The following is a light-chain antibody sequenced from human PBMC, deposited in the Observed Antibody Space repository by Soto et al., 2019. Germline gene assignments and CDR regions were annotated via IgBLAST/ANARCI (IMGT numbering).Light chain of an antibody. CDR1: SSDVGSYNL. CDR2: EGS. CDR3: CSYAGSSTSLP. Sequence: QSALTQPASVSGSPGQSITISCTGTSSDVGSYNLVSWYQQHPGKAPKLMIYEGSKRPSGVSNRFSGSKSGNTASLTISGLQAEDEADYYCCSYAGSSTSLPFGTGTKVTVL. J-gene: IGLJ1*01. V-gene: IGLV2-23*01.